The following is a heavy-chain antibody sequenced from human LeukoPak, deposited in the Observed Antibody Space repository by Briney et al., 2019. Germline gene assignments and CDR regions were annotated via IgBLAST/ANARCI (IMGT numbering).Heavy chain of an antibody. CDR1: GGSINSYY. CDR2: IYYSGNT. CDR3: ARVTSCSGANCFSTYGRNWFDP. D-gene: IGHD2-15*01. V-gene: IGHV4-59*01. Sequence: PSETLSLTCTVSGGSINSYYWSWIRQPPGKGLEWIGYIYYSGNTNVNPALKGRVAISTDTSKNHFSLKLSSVTAADTALYYCARVTSCSGANCFSTYGRNWFDPWGQGTLVTVSS. J-gene: IGHJ5*02.